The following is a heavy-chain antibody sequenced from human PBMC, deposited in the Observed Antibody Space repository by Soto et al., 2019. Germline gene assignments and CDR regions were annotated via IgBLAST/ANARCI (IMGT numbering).Heavy chain of an antibody. Sequence: GGSLRLSCAASGLTFSSYAMSWVRQAPGKGLEWVSAITGGGGSTFYADSVKGRFTISRDNTKNTLYLQMNYLRAEDTAVYYCARDYPDTISSGWSPFHYWGQGILVTVSS. CDR3: ARDYPDTISSGWSPFHY. CDR1: GLTFSSYA. D-gene: IGHD6-19*01. J-gene: IGHJ4*02. V-gene: IGHV3-23*01. CDR2: ITGGGGST.